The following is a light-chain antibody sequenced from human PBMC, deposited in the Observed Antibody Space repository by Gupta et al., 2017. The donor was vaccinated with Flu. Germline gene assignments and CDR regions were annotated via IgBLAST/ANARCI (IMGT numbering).Light chain of an antibody. CDR3: CAYAGSSILV. CDR1: SSDVGTFHL. Sequence: QSALTPPASLSGSPGQSITLYFTGTSSDVGTFHLVSWYQQHPGEAPQLVISEVTKRPSGVSTRFSGSKSGNTASLTISGLQAEDEADYYCCAYAGSSILVFGGGTKLTVL. V-gene: IGLV2-23*02. CDR2: EVT. J-gene: IGLJ3*02.